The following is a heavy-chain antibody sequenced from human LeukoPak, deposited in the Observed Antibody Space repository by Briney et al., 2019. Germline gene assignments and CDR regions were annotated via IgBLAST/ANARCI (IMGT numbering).Heavy chain of an antibody. J-gene: IGHJ3*02. CDR3: ARGLGAFDI. V-gene: IGHV4-34*01. Sequence: SETLSLTCAVYGGSFSGYYWSWIRQPPGKGLEWIGKINHSGSTNYNPSLKSRVTISVDTSKNQFSLKLSSVTAADTAVYYCARGLGAFDIWGQGTMLTVSS. CDR1: GGSFSGYY. CDR2: INHSGST.